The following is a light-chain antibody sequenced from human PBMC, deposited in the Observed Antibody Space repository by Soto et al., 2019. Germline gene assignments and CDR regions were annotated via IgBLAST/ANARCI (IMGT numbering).Light chain of an antibody. CDR1: SSDIGGYNS. J-gene: IGLJ2*01. Sequence: QSALTQPPSASGSPGQSVTISCTGTSSDIGGYNSVSWYQLSPGKAPKLILYGGTNRPSGVPDRFSGSKSGNTASLTVSGLQAEDDGDYYCSSYAGNHVLAFGGGTKLTVL. CDR3: SSYAGNHVLA. CDR2: GGT. V-gene: IGLV2-8*01.